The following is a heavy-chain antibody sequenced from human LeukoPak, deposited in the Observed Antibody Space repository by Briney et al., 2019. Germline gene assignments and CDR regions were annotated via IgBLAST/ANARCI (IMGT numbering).Heavy chain of an antibody. CDR3: ARDISPYSSSWYRRFDY. CDR2: ISAYNGNT. D-gene: IGHD6-13*01. J-gene: IGHJ4*02. V-gene: IGHV1-18*01. CDR1: GGTFSSYG. Sequence: ASVKVSCKASGGTFSSYGISWVRQAPGQGLEWMGWISAYNGNTNYAQKLQGRVTMTTDTSTSTAYVELRSLRSDDTAVYYCARDISPYSSSWYRRFDYWGQGTLVTVSS.